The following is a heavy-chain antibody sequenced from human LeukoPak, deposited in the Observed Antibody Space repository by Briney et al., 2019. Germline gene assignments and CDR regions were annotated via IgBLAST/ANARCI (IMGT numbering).Heavy chain of an antibody. CDR2: IIPIFGTA. D-gene: IGHD2-2*01. V-gene: IGHV1-69*06. J-gene: IGHJ4*02. Sequence: AVKVSSPASRGTFIIYAIRWVRQAPGQGPEWMGWIIPIFGTANSAQKFQGRVTITADKSTSTAYMELSSLRSEDTAVYYCARGLTDIVVVPAATYFDCWGQGTLVTVSP. CDR1: RGTFIIYA. CDR3: ARGLTDIVVVPAATYFDC.